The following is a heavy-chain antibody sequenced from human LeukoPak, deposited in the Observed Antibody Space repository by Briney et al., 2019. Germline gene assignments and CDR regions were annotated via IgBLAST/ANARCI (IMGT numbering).Heavy chain of an antibody. CDR1: GLTFNNYG. J-gene: IGHJ5*01. D-gene: IGHD2-15*01. CDR2: LPYDGSYN. V-gene: IGHV3-30*02. Sequence: GGSPRLSCAASGLTFNNYGMHWVRQAPGKGLEWLAWLPYDGSYNLTAASLKGRFAISKDISTNTLYLDMDSLTAEDTAVYYCAAAGLGVAHWIDSWGQGTLVTVSS. CDR3: AAAGLGVAHWIDS.